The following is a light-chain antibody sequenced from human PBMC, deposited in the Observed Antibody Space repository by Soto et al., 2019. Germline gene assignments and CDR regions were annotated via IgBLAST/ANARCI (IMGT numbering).Light chain of an antibody. V-gene: IGKV3-20*01. Sequence: IVLTQSPGTLSLCPGERATLSCRAGQSVSSNYLAWYQQKPGQAPRLLIYGASSRATGIPDKFSGSGSGTDFTLTISRLEPEDFAVYFCQRYGSSPPITFGQGTRLEI. CDR3: QRYGSSPPIT. CDR1: QSVSSNY. CDR2: GAS. J-gene: IGKJ5*01.